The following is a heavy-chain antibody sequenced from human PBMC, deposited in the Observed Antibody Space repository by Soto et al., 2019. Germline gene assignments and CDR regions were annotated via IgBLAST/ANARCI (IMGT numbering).Heavy chain of an antibody. J-gene: IGHJ6*02. CDR2: ISAYNGNT. Sequence: ASVKVSCKASGYTFTSYGISWVRQAPGQGLEWMGWISAYNGNTNYAQKLQGRVTMTTDTSTSTAYMELRSLRAEDTAVYYCAKHLLAVAGYLHGMDVWGQGTTLTVSS. CDR1: GYTFTSYG. D-gene: IGHD6-19*01. CDR3: AKHLLAVAGYLHGMDV. V-gene: IGHV1-18*01.